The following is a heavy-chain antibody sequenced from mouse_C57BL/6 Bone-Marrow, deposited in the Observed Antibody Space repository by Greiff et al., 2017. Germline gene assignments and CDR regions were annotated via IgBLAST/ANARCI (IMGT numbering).Heavy chain of an antibody. D-gene: IGHD3-2*02. J-gene: IGHJ3*01. V-gene: IGHV5-6*01. CDR1: GFTFSSYG. CDR3: VRHKAQATYWVAY. Sequence: EVKLVESGGDLVKPGGSLKLSCAASGFTFSSYGMSWVRQTPDKRLEWVATISSGGSYTYYPDSVKGRFTISRDNAKNTPDLQMSSLKSEDTAMYYCVRHKAQATYWVAYWGQGTLVTVSA. CDR2: ISSGGSYT.